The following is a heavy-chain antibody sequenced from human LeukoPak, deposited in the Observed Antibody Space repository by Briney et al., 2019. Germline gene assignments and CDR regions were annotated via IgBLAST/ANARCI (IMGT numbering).Heavy chain of an antibody. Sequence: GGSLRLSCAASGFTFSSYAMSWVRQAPGQGLEWVSGISANGRITYYGDSLKGRFNISGDNSKTTVYLQMHSLRVEDTAIYYCAKGGYSGYRPLTFFDSWGQGTLVSVSS. V-gene: IGHV3-23*01. CDR3: AKGGYSGYRPLTFFDS. J-gene: IGHJ4*02. CDR1: GFTFSSYA. CDR2: ISANGRIT. D-gene: IGHD5-12*01.